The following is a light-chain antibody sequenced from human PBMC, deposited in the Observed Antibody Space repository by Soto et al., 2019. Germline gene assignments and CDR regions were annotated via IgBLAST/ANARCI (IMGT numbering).Light chain of an antibody. Sequence: EIVLTQSPATLSLSPGERATLSCRASQSVSRHLAWYQQKPGQAPRLLIYDASNRATVIPARFSGSGSGTDFTLSISSLEPEDFAVYDCQLRNNRAPGTFGGGTKVEIK. CDR2: DAS. CDR1: QSVSRH. J-gene: IGKJ4*01. CDR3: QLRNNRAPGT. V-gene: IGKV3-11*01.